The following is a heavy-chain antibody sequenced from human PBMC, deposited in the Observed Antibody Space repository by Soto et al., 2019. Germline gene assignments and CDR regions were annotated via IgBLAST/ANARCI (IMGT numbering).Heavy chain of an antibody. CDR3: ARVHNWNDLYYFDY. J-gene: IGHJ4*02. D-gene: IGHD1-20*01. CDR1: GYTFTSYG. Sequence: GASVKVSCKASGYTFTSYGISWVRQAPGQGLEWMGWISAYNGNTNYAQKLQGRVTMTTDTSTSTAYMELRSLRSDDTAVYYCARVHNWNDLYYFDYWGQGTLVTVSS. CDR2: ISAYNGNT. V-gene: IGHV1-18*01.